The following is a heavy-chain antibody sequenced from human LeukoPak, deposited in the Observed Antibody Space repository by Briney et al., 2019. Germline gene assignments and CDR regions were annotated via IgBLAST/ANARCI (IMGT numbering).Heavy chain of an antibody. CDR1: GFTFSSYV. Sequence: GGSLRLSCAASGFTFSSYVMHWVRQAPGKGLEWVAVISYDGSNKYYADSVKGRFTISRDNSKNTLYLQMNSLRAEDTAVYYCAKDDSAAGVDYWGQGTLVTVSS. CDR2: ISYDGSNK. V-gene: IGHV3-30*18. J-gene: IGHJ4*02. CDR3: AKDDSAAGVDY. D-gene: IGHD6-13*01.